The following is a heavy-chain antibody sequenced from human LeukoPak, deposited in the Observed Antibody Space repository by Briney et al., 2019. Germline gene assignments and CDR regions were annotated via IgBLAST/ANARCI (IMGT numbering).Heavy chain of an antibody. D-gene: IGHD5-18*01. Sequence: GSLRPFCGASGFTFNSYSMNWVRQAPGEGVKWVSLLSSSSSTIYYADSVKGRFTISRDNAKNSLYLQMNSLRAEDTAVYYCARDERGGYSYGLGFDYWGQGTLVTVS. CDR1: GFTFNSYS. J-gene: IGHJ4*02. CDR3: ARDERGGYSYGLGFDY. CDR2: LSSSSSTI. V-gene: IGHV3-48*04.